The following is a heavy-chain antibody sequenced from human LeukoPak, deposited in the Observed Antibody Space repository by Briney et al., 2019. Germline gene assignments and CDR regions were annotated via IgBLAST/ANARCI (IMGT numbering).Heavy chain of an antibody. CDR1: GGTFSSYA. CDR2: IIPIFGTA. V-gene: IGHV1-69*05. J-gene: IGHJ5*01. Sequence: SVKVSCKASGGTFSSYAISWVRQAPGQGLEWMGRIIPIFGTANYAQKFQGRVTITTDESTSTAYMELSSLRSEDTAVSFCAGLAWDSSGYYKVRNNWFDPWGQGTLVTVSS. CDR3: AGLAWDSSGYYKVRNNWFDP. D-gene: IGHD3-22*01.